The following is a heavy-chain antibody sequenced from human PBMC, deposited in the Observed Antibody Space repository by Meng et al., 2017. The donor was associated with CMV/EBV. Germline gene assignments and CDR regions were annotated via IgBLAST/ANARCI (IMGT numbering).Heavy chain of an antibody. J-gene: IGHJ4*02. CDR3: ARRPRFSPAAVDY. CDR1: GFTFSDYY. V-gene: IGHV3-11*01. D-gene: IGHD2-2*01. CDR2: ISSSGSTI. Sequence: GGSLRLSCAASGFTFSDYYMSWIRQAPGKGLEWVSYISSSGSTIYYADSVKGRFTISRDNAKNSLYLQMNSLRAEDTAVYYCARRPRFSPAAVDYWDQGTLVTVSS.